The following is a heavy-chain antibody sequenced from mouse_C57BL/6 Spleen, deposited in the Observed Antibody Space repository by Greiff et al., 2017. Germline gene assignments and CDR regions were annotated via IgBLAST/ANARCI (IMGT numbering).Heavy chain of an antibody. CDR3: TTGSGD. V-gene: IGHV14-4*01. CDR2: IDPENGDT. Sequence: VQLQQSGAELVRPGASVKLSCTASGFNIKDDYMPWVKQRPEQGLEWIGWIDPENGDTEYASKFQGKATIPADPSTNTADLQLRSLTSEDTAVYYCTTGSGDWGQGTTLTVSS. J-gene: IGHJ2*01. CDR1: GFNIKDDY.